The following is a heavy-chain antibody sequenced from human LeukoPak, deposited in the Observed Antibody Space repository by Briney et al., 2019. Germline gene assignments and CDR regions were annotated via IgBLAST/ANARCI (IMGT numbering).Heavy chain of an antibody. CDR1: GYSLTTYW. V-gene: IGHV5-51*01. J-gene: IGHJ4*02. Sequence: GESLKISCVGSGYSLTTYWIACARQMPGKGLESMGIIYPANSNTNYSPSFQGQVTISADKSINTAYLQWSSLKASDSAIYYCTRGMTSHDYWGQGTQVTVSS. D-gene: IGHD4-11*01. CDR3: TRGMTSHDY. CDR2: IYPANSNT.